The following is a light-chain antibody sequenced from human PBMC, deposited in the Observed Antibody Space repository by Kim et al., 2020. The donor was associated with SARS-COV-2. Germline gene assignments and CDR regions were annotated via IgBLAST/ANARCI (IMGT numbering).Light chain of an antibody. V-gene: IGLV3-9*01. Sequence: SYELTQPLSVSVALGQTARITCGGNNIGTKNVHWYQQKPGQAPVLVIYKDDNRPSGIPERFSGSNSGNTATLTLSRAQAGDEADYYCQVWDSNTAVFGGGTQLTVL. CDR2: KDD. J-gene: IGLJ3*02. CDR3: QVWDSNTAV. CDR1: NIGTKN.